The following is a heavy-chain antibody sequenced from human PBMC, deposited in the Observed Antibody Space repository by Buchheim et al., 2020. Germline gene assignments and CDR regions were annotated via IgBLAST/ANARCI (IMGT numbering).Heavy chain of an antibody. Sequence: EVQLVESGGGLVQPGGFLRLSCAASGFTFSSYWIHWVRQAPGKGLEWVSRINPDGSSTSYADSVKGRFAISRDNAANMLYLQMISLRAEDTAVYYCATTYDRSWFNWGQGTL. J-gene: IGHJ4*02. CDR1: GFTFSSYW. D-gene: IGHD3-22*01. CDR3: ATTYDRSWFN. CDR2: INPDGSST. V-gene: IGHV3-74*01.